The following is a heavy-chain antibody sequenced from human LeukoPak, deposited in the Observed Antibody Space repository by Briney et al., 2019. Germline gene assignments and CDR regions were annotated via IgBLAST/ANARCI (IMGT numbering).Heavy chain of an antibody. Sequence: GGSLRLSCAASGFTFSSYAMSWVRQAPGKGLEWVSAISGSGGSTYYADSVKGRFTISRDNSKNTLYLQMNSLRAEDTAVYYCAKNFRGHGYYYYYMDVWGKGTTVTVSS. V-gene: IGHV3-23*01. CDR1: GFTFSSYA. CDR3: AKNFRGHGYYYYYMDV. J-gene: IGHJ6*03. CDR2: ISGSGGST. D-gene: IGHD3-10*01.